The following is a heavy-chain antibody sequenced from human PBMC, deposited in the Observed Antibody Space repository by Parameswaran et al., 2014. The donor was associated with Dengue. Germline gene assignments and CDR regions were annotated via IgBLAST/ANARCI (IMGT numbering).Heavy chain of an antibody. V-gene: IGHV1-69*01. CDR3: ASLALDRAFDI. Sequence: SWVRQAPGQGLEWMGGIIPIFGTANYAQKFQGRVTITADESTSTAYMELSSLRSEDTAVYYCASLALDRAFDIWGQGTMVTVSS. CDR2: IIPIFGTA. D-gene: IGHD3/OR15-3a*01. J-gene: IGHJ3*02.